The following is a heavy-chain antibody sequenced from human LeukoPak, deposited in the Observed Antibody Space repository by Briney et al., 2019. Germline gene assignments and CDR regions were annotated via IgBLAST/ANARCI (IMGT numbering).Heavy chain of an antibody. CDR3: ARDWDCSGGACRDCFDP. D-gene: IGHD2-15*01. Sequence: ASVKVSCKASGYTFTIYGISWVRQAPGQGLEWMGWISADNGDTNYAQNLQDRVTMTTDTSTSTVYMELRSLRSDDTAVYYCARDWDCSGGACRDCFDPWGQGTLVTVSS. V-gene: IGHV1-18*01. J-gene: IGHJ5*02. CDR1: GYTFTIYG. CDR2: ISADNGDT.